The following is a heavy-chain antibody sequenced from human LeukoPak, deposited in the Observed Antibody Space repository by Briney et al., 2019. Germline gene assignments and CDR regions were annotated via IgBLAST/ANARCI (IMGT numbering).Heavy chain of an antibody. J-gene: IGHJ4*02. CDR1: GFTFSSYG. Sequence: GGSLRLSCAASGFTFSSYGMNWVRQAPGKGLEWVSAISGSGGSTYYADSVKGRFTISRDNSKNTLYLQMNSLRAEDTAVYYCAKDASSAWYGDLWYWGQGTLVTVSS. D-gene: IGHD6-19*01. CDR3: AKDASSAWYGDLWY. CDR2: ISGSGGST. V-gene: IGHV3-23*01.